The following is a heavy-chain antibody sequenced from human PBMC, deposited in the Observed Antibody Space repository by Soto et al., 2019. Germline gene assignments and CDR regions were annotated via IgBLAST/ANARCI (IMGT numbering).Heavy chain of an antibody. Sequence: SETLSLTCTVSGGSISSGGYYWSWIRQHPGKGLEWIGYIYYSGSTYYNPSLKSRVTISVDTSKNQFSLKLSSVTAADTAVYYCARDQLHYYDSSGPTGAFDIWGQGTMVTVSS. V-gene: IGHV4-31*03. CDR1: GGSISSGGYY. CDR3: ARDQLHYYDSSGPTGAFDI. J-gene: IGHJ3*02. D-gene: IGHD3-22*01. CDR2: IYYSGST.